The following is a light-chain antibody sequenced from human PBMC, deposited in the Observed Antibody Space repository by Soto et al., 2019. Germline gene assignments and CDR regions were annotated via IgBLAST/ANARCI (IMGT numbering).Light chain of an antibody. CDR1: SSDLGGYNY. V-gene: IGLV2-14*01. CDR3: SSYTSSSTLLYV. J-gene: IGLJ1*01. Sequence: QSVLTQPASVSGSPGQSITISCTGTSSDLGGYNYVSWYQQHPGKAPKLMIYEVTNRPSGVSNRFAGSKSGNTASLTISGLQAEDEADYYCSSYTSSSTLLYVFGTGTKLTVL. CDR2: EVT.